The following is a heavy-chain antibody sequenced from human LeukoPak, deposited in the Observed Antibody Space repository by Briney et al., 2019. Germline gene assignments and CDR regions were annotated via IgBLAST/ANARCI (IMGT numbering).Heavy chain of an antibody. V-gene: IGHV1-2*02. Sequence: ASVKVSCKASGYTFTGYYMHWVRQAPGQGLEWMGWINPNSGGTNYAQKLQGRVTMTTDTSTSTAYMELRSLRSDDTAVYYCARGLGGYGNWYFDLWGRGTLVTVSS. CDR2: INPNSGGT. D-gene: IGHD6-25*01. CDR3: ARGLGGYGNWYFDL. CDR1: GYTFTGYY. J-gene: IGHJ2*01.